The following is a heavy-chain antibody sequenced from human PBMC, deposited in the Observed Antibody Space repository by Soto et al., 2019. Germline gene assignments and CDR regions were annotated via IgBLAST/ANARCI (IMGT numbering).Heavy chain of an antibody. D-gene: IGHD6-19*01. CDR1: GFTFSNSA. CDR3: AKDGHWLDVLLDS. Sequence: GGSLRLSCTASGFTFSNSAMTWVRQAPGKGLEWVSIISAAGRSAYHADSVKGRFTISRDNSKNTLYLRMTSLRAEDTAIYYCAKDGHWLDVLLDSWGQGTLVTVSS. J-gene: IGHJ4*02. V-gene: IGHV3-23*01. CDR2: ISAAGRSA.